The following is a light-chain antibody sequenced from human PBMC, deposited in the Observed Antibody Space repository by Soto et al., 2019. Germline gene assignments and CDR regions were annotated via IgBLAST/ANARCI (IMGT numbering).Light chain of an antibody. CDR1: SSNIGTPYD. CDR2: ADS. Sequence: QSVLTQPPSLSGAPGQGVTLSCTGSSSNIGTPYDVHWYQQLPGKAPTVLIYADSSRPSGVSDRFSGSKSGTSASLAITGLPAPDEAECYCQSYDSNRRGVVFGGGTKLTVL. V-gene: IGLV1-40*01. J-gene: IGLJ2*01. CDR3: QSYDSNRRGVV.